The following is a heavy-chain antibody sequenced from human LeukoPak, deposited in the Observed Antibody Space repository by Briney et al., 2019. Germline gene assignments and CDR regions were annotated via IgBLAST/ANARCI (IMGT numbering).Heavy chain of an antibody. V-gene: IGHV1-24*01. J-gene: IGHJ4*02. D-gene: IGHD7-27*01. CDR1: GYTLTELS. Sequence: AASVKVSCKVSGYTLTELSMHWVRQAPGKGLEWMGGFDPEDGETIYAQKFQGRVTMTRYASVSTAYMELSSLRSEDTAVYYCVGGAPNWGFDFWGQGTLVTVSS. CDR3: VGGAPNWGFDF. CDR2: FDPEDGET.